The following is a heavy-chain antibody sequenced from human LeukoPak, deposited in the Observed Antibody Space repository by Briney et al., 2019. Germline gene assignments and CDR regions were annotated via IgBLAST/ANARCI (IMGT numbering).Heavy chain of an antibody. V-gene: IGHV3-48*04. CDR3: ARVEDSSGYYSTTPY. CDR2: ISSGGSTI. D-gene: IGHD3-22*01. CDR1: GFTFSNYG. Sequence: GGSLRLTCAASGFTFSNYGMSWVRQAPGKGLEWVSYISSGGSTIYYADSVKGRFTISRDNAKNSLYLQMNSLRAEDTAVYYCARVEDSSGYYSTTPYWGQGTLVTVSS. J-gene: IGHJ4*02.